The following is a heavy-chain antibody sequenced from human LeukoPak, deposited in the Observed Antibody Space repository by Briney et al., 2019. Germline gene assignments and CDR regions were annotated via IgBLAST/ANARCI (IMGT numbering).Heavy chain of an antibody. CDR2: FDPEDGET. CDR3: ATGPLALVVVITPYFQH. J-gene: IGHJ1*01. CDR1: GYTLTELS. Sequence: ASVKVSCKVSGYTLTELSMHWVRQAPGKGLEWMGGFDPEDGETIYAQKFQGRVTMTEDTSTDTAYMELSSLRSEDTAVYYCATGPLALVVVITPYFQHWGQGTPVTVSS. V-gene: IGHV1-24*01. D-gene: IGHD3-22*01.